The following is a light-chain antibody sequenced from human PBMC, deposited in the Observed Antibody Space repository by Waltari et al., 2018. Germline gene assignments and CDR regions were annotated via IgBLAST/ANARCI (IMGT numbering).Light chain of an antibody. Sequence: DIHMTLSPSSLSASVGDRVTITCRASQFINRYLNWYQQKPGRAPKLVIYAASTLQVGVPSRFHGSGFGTEFTLTINNLQPDDFATYYCQQSFSSPLTFGGGANIEVK. V-gene: IGKV1-39*01. CDR2: AAS. CDR1: QFINRY. CDR3: QQSFSSPLT. J-gene: IGKJ4*01.